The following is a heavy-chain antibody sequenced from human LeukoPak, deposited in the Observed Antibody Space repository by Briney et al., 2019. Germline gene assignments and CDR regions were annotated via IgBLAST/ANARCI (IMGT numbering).Heavy chain of an antibody. CDR3: TTGSYYTTGAFDI. CDR2: IRSTKDGGTA. CDR1: GFTLTYTW. V-gene: IGHV3-15*01. J-gene: IGHJ3*02. Sequence: GESLRLSCAGSGFTLTYTWMSWVRQAPGKGLEWIARIRSTKDGGTAEHAAPVKGRFTVSRDDSKNTIYLQMNSLKIEDTALYHCTTGSYYTTGAFDIWGQGTMVTVSS. D-gene: IGHD1-26*01.